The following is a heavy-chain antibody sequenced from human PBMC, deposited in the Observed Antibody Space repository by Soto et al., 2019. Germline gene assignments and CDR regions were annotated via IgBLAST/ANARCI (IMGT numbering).Heavy chain of an antibody. D-gene: IGHD3-22*01. CDR2: INHSGST. CDR1: GVSFSGYY. V-gene: IGHV4-34*01. Sequence: XETLCLTCAVDGVSFSGYYWSWIRQPPGKGLEWIGEINHSGSTNYNPSLKSRVTISVDTSKNQFSLKLSSVTAADTAVYYCARMKRITMIVVVITEFYDYWGQGTLVTVSS. CDR3: ARMKRITMIVVVITEFYDY. J-gene: IGHJ4*02.